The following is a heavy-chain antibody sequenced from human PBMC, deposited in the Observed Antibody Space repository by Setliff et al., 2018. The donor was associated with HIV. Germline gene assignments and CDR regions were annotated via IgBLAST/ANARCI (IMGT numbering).Heavy chain of an antibody. CDR3: ARVSKTYWYSIPRDYYHHMDV. Sequence: SETLSLTCAVYGGSFSDYYWSWIRQPPGKGLEWIGEINHSGRTNQSPSLGSRVTISVDTSTNQFSLKLRYVTAADTAVYYCARVSKTYWYSIPRDYYHHMDVWGKGTTVTVSS. J-gene: IGHJ6*03. D-gene: IGHD2-8*02. CDR2: INHSGRT. V-gene: IGHV4-34*01. CDR1: GGSFSDYY.